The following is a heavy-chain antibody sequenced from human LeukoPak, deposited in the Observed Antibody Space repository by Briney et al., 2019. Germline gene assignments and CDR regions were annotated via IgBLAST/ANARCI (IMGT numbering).Heavy chain of an antibody. CDR2: INSDGSST. CDR1: GFTFSSYW. Sequence: GGSLRLSCAAAGFTFSSYWMHWVRHAPGKGLGWVSRINSDGSSTIYADSVEGRFTISRDNAKNTLYMQMHSLRAEDKAVYYCARVGKGYPWGQGPLVTVSS. D-gene: IGHD1-26*01. CDR3: ARVGKGYP. J-gene: IGHJ5*02. V-gene: IGHV3-74*01.